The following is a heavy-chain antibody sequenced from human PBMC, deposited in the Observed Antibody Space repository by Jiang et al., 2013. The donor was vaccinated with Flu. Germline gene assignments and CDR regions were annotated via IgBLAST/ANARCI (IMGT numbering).Heavy chain of an antibody. CDR3: ARISAGAHDTFDA. J-gene: IGHJ3*01. D-gene: IGHD4/OR15-4a*01. CDR1: GGSFSGYY. Sequence: LLKPSETLSLTCAVYGGSFSGYYWSWIRQPPGKGLEWIGEINHSGSTNYNPSLKSRVTISLDTSKNQFSLSLSSVTAADTALYYCARISAGAHDTFDAWGQATMVTVSS. V-gene: IGHV4-34*01. CDR2: INHSGST.